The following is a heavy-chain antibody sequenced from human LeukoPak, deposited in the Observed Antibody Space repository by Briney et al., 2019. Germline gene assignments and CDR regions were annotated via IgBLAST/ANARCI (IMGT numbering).Heavy chain of an antibody. J-gene: IGHJ4*02. CDR1: GFTFSSYG. CDR2: ISYDGSNK. CDR3: AKNFSCLRAAAGTSPYDY. Sequence: GGSLRLSCAASGFTFSSYGMHWVRQAPGKGLEWVAVISYDGSNKCYADSVKGRFTISRDNSKNTLYLQMNSLRAEDRAVYYCAKNFSCLRAAAGTSPYDYLGQGTPVNGSP. V-gene: IGHV3-30*18. D-gene: IGHD6-13*01.